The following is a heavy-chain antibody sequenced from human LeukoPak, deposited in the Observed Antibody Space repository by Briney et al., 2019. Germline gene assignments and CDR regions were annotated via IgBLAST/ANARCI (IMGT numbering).Heavy chain of an antibody. CDR2: ISSDGSST. Sequence: GGSLRLSCAASGFTFSTYWMHWVRQAPGKGLVWDSRISSDGSSTNYADSVKGRFTISRDDAKNTLYLQMNSLRAEDTAMYYCEGRYCSSTSCSTNWGQGTLVTVSS. V-gene: IGHV3-74*01. CDR3: EGRYCSSTSCSTN. CDR1: GFTFSTYW. J-gene: IGHJ4*02. D-gene: IGHD2-2*02.